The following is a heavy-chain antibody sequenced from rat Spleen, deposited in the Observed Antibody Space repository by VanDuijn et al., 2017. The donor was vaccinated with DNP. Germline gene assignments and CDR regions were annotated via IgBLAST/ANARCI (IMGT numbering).Heavy chain of an antibody. J-gene: IGHJ2*01. Sequence: QVQLKESGPGLVQPSQTLSLTCTVSGFSLTSYHVHWIRQLSGNSLEWMGRMWSDGDTPYNSAFMSRLHISRDTSKSQVFLKMNSLQTEDTGTYYCARWSGGFEYWGQGVMVTVSS. CDR1: GFSLTSYH. V-gene: IGHV2S18*01. D-gene: IGHD1-1*01. CDR2: MWSDGDT. CDR3: ARWSGGFEY.